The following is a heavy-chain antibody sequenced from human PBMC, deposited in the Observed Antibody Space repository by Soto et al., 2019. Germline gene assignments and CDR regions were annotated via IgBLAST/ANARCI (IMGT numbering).Heavy chain of an antibody. J-gene: IGHJ6*02. Sequence: GGSLRLSCSASGFTFSSYAMHWVRQAPGKGLEYVSAISSNGGSTYYADSAKGRFTISRDNSKNTLYLQMSSLRAEDTAVYYCVKEGEYSYGYDYYYGMDVWGQGTTVTVSS. CDR1: GFTFSSYA. V-gene: IGHV3-64D*08. D-gene: IGHD5-18*01. CDR3: VKEGEYSYGYDYYYGMDV. CDR2: ISSNGGST.